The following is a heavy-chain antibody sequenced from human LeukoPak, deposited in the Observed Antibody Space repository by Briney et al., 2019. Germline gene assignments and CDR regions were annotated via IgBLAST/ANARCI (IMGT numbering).Heavy chain of an antibody. J-gene: IGHJ5*02. D-gene: IGHD3-22*01. CDR3: ARDPPGYYDSSGYFT. Sequence: GGSLRLSCAASGFTVSSNYMSWVRQAPGKGLEWVSVIYSGGSTYYADSVKGRFTISRDNSKNTLYLQMNSLRAEDTAVYYCARDPPGYYDSSGYFTWGKGTLVTVSS. V-gene: IGHV3-66*02. CDR2: IYSGGST. CDR1: GFTVSSNY.